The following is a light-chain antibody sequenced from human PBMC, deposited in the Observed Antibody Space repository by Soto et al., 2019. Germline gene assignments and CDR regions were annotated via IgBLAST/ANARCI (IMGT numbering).Light chain of an antibody. CDR2: DVT. CDR1: SSDVGAYDY. Sequence: QSVLTQPASVSGSPGQSITISCTGTSSDVGAYDYVSWYQQHPGKVPKLMIYDVTKRPSGVSDRFSGSKSGNTASLTISGLQSEDEADYYCSSHASSSTLVVFGGGTQLTVL. CDR3: SSHASSSTLVV. J-gene: IGLJ2*01. V-gene: IGLV2-14*01.